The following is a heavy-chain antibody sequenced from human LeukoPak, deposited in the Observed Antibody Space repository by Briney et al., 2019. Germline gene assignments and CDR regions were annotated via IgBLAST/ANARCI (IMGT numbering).Heavy chain of an antibody. CDR2: IYYSGST. J-gene: IGHJ4*02. D-gene: IGHD2-15*01. CDR3: ARSYCSGGSCWVYFDY. CDR1: GGSISSYY. Sequence: SETLSLTCTVSGGSISSYYWRWIRQPPGKGLEWIGNIYYSGSTNYNPSLKSRVTISVDTSKNQFSLKLSSVTAADTAIYYCARSYCSGGSCWVYFDYWGQGTLVTVSS. V-gene: IGHV4-59*08.